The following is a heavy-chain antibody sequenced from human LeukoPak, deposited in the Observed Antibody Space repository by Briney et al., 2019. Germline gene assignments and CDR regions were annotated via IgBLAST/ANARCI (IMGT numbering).Heavy chain of an antibody. Sequence: SETLSLTCAVYGGSFSGYYWSWIRQPPGKGLEWIGEINHSGSTNYNPSLKSRVTISVDTSKNQFSLKLSSMTAADTAVYYCARGSVEAVDYWGQGTLVTVSS. CDR2: INHSGST. J-gene: IGHJ4*02. V-gene: IGHV4-34*01. CDR1: GGSFSGYY. D-gene: IGHD6-13*01. CDR3: ARGSVEAVDY.